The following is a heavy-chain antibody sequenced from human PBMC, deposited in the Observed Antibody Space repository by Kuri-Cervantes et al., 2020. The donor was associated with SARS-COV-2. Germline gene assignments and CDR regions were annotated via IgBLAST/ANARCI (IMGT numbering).Heavy chain of an antibody. Sequence: GESLKISCAAAEFTFSSYVMHWVRQAPGKVLEWVAFIRYDGSNKYYADSVKGRFTISRDNSKNTLYLQMNSLRAEDTAVYYCANNWLFPGDYYYYMDVWGKGTTVTVSS. J-gene: IGHJ6*03. CDR2: IRYDGSNK. V-gene: IGHV3-30*02. D-gene: IGHD3-9*01. CDR3: ANNWLFPGDYYYYMDV. CDR1: EFTFSSYV.